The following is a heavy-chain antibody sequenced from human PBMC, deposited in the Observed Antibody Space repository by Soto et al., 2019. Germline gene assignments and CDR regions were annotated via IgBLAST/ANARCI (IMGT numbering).Heavy chain of an antibody. J-gene: IGHJ6*02. CDR2: IIPRSGTS. V-gene: IGHV1-69*13. Sequence: SVKVSFKASGDTFSTYTITWVRQAPGQGLEWMGGIIPRSGTSNYAQKFQGRVAITADESTSTAYMELSSLRSEDTAVYYCAREVFLLATNTIIANRSSYAMDVWGQGTTVTV. CDR3: AREVFLLATNTIIANRSSYAMDV. CDR1: GDTFSTYT. D-gene: IGHD3-3*02.